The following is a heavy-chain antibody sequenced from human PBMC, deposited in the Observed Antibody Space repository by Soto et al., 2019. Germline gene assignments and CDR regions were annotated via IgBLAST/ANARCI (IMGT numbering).Heavy chain of an antibody. Sequence: EVQLVESGGGLVKPGGSLRLSCAASGFTVRTYYMNWVRQAPGEGLEWASVVYSGGTTYYADSVRGRFTISRDNSKSPLFLPMYSLRAEDTAVYYCARGRSASSDFDSWGPGTLVTVSS. D-gene: IGHD1-26*01. CDR2: VYSGGTT. CDR1: GFTVRTYY. CDR3: ARGRSASSDFDS. J-gene: IGHJ4*02. V-gene: IGHV3-66*01.